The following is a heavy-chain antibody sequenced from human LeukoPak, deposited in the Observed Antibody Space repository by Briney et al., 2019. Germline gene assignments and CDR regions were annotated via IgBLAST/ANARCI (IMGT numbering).Heavy chain of an antibody. Sequence: SETLSLTCNVSDGSMNSYYWSWIRQPPGKGLEWIGFVFHSGGTNYNPSLRDRVTISVDSSKSHFSLKLTSVTAADTAVYYCARLGPEGSYGPIDSWGQGTPVTVSS. CDR3: ARLGPEGSYGPIDS. CDR1: DGSMNSYY. CDR2: VFHSGGT. J-gene: IGHJ4*02. D-gene: IGHD3-16*01. V-gene: IGHV4-59*01.